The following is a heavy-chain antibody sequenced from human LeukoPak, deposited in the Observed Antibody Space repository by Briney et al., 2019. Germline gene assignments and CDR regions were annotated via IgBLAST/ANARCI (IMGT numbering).Heavy chain of an antibody. CDR1: GFTFSGFA. Sequence: PGGSLRLSCAASGFTFSGFAMHWVRQAPGKGLEWVAFIRYDGSNKYYADSVKGRFTISRDNSKNTLYLQMNSLTSEDTAVYYCAKVKTDILIPDSWGQGTLVTVSS. D-gene: IGHD2-21*02. CDR3: AKVKTDILIPDS. CDR2: IRYDGSNK. V-gene: IGHV3-30*02. J-gene: IGHJ4*02.